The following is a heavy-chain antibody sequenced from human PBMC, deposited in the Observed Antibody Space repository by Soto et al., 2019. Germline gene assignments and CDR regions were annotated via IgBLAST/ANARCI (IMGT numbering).Heavy chain of an antibody. J-gene: IGHJ4*02. CDR1: GYSFTGYY. CDR3: ARGDYGTGGYPFPYFDY. D-gene: IGHD2-8*02. CDR2: INPDSGAT. Sequence: HEHLVQSGAEVKRPGASLKVSCKASGYSFTGYYIHWVRQAPGEGVEWMGWINPDSGATNYAQNFQGRVTLTSGTSISTASMDLTSLTSDDTAVYYCARGDYGTGGYPFPYFDYWGQGTLVIVSS. V-gene: IGHV1-2*02.